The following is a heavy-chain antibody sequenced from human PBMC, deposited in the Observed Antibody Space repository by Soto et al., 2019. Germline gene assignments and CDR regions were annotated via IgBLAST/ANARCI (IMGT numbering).Heavy chain of an antibody. CDR3: ARGGGSTFNWFDP. D-gene: IGHD2-15*01. CDR2: LYYSGNT. J-gene: IGHJ5*02. CDR1: GGSISSFNYF. Sequence: QLQLQESGPGLVKPSETLSLTCTVSGGSISSFNYFWGWIHQPPGKGLEWIGSLYYSGNTYYNPSLQSRVTISVDTSKKQCTLTLRSVTAADTAVYYCARGGGSTFNWFDPWGQGTLVTVSP. V-gene: IGHV4-39*01.